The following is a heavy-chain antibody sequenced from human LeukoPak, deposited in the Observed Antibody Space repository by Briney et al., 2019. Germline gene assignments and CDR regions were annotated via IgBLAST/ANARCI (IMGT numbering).Heavy chain of an antibody. J-gene: IGHJ4*02. CDR2: IKQDGNEK. CDR3: ARVQWELRGVGSYFEY. CDR1: GFTFSSYW. D-gene: IGHD1-26*01. Sequence: SGGSLRLSCAASGFTFSSYWMNWVRQAPGKGLEWVANIKQDGNEKYYVDSVKGRFSISRDNAKKSLYLQMDSLRAEDTAVYYCARVQWELRGVGSYFEYWGQGALVTVSS. V-gene: IGHV3-7*01.